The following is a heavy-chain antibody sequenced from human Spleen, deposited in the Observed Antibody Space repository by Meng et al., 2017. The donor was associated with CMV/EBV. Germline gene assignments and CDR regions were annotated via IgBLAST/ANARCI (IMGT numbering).Heavy chain of an antibody. D-gene: IGHD3-3*01. V-gene: IGHV3-9*01. CDR3: AKDMDFWGGSRRAAHYSMDV. Sequence: GESLKISCEASGFVFDEYAMHWVRQAPGKGLEWVSGISWNGGYKGYADSVKGRFTISRDNAKNSLYLQMNSLRGEDTALYYCAKDMDFWGGSRRAAHYSMDVWGQGTTVTVSS. CDR2: ISWNGGYK. CDR1: GFVFDEYA. J-gene: IGHJ6*02.